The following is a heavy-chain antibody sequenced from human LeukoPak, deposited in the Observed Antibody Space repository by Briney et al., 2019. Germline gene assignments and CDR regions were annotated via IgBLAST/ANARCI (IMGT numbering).Heavy chain of an antibody. CDR1: GFTVSSNY. CDR3: ARGRWGAAAATNFDY. J-gene: IGHJ4*02. Sequence: GGSLRLSCAASGFTVSSNYMSWVRQAPGKGLEWVSVIYSRGSTYYADSVKGRFTISRDNSKNTLYLQMNSLRAEDTAVYYCARGRWGAAAATNFDYWGQGTLVTVSS. D-gene: IGHD6-13*01. CDR2: IYSRGST. V-gene: IGHV3-66*01.